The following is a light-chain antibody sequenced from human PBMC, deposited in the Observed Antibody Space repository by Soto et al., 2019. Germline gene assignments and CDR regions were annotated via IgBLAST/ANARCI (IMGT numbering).Light chain of an antibody. V-gene: IGLV2-8*01. CDR3: NSYAGSDYFV. Sequence: QSALTQPPSASGSPGQSVAISCTGTSSDVGAYNYVSWYQQHPGKAPKLIIYEVSKRPSGVPDRFSGSKSGNTASLTVSGLQADDEADYYCNSYAGSDYFVFGTGTKLTVL. J-gene: IGLJ1*01. CDR2: EVS. CDR1: SSDVGAYNY.